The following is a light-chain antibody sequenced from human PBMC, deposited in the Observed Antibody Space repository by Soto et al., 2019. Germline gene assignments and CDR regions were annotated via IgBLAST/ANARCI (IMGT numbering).Light chain of an antibody. CDR2: AAS. J-gene: IGKJ4*01. Sequence: DIQMTQSPSSVSASVGDRVTITCRASQGISSWLAWYQQKPGKAPKLLIYAASSLQSGVPSRFXXXXXXXXXXLTISSLQPEDFATYYCQQANSFPPTLGGGTKVEIK. CDR1: QGISSW. CDR3: QQANSFPPT. V-gene: IGKV1-12*01.